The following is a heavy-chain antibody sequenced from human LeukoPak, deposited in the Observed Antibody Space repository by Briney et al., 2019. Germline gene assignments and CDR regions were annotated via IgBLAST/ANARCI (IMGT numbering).Heavy chain of an antibody. CDR3: ARDEQLLPKWFDR. CDR2: ISGYNGNT. D-gene: IGHD6-13*01. Sequence: ASVKVSFKASGYTFIIYGISWVRQAPGQGLEWMGWISGYNGNTDYAQKFQGRVTMTTDTSTSTAYIELRSLRSDDTAVYYCARDEQLLPKWFDRWGQGTLVTVSS. CDR1: GYTFIIYG. V-gene: IGHV1-18*01. J-gene: IGHJ5*02.